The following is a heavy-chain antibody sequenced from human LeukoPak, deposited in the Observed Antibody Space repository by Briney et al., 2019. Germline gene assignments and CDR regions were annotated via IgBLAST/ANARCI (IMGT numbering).Heavy chain of an antibody. CDR3: ARSGFGVLYYYGMDV. D-gene: IGHD3-10*01. V-gene: IGHV3-66*01. CDR1: GFTVSSNY. CDR2: IYGADST. Sequence: GGSLRLSCAASGFTVSSNYMSWVRQAPGKGLEWVSIIYGADSTYYADPVKGRFTISRDNSKNTLYLQMNSLRAEDTAVYYCARSGFGVLYYYGMDVWGQGITVTVSS. J-gene: IGHJ6*02.